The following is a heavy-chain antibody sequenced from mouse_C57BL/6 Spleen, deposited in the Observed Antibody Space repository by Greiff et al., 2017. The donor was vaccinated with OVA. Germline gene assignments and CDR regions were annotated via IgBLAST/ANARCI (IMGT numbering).Heavy chain of an antibody. D-gene: IGHD2-1*01. CDR1: GYAFTNYL. J-gene: IGHJ4*01. CDR2: INPGSGGT. CDR3: ARGGGNYVDYAMDY. V-gene: IGHV1-54*01. Sequence: QVQLQQSGAELVRPGTSVKVSCKASGYAFTNYLIEWVKQRPGQGLEWIGVINPGSGGTNYNEKFKGKATLTADKSSSTAYMQLSSLTSEDSAVYFCARGGGNYVDYAMDYWGQGTSVTVSS.